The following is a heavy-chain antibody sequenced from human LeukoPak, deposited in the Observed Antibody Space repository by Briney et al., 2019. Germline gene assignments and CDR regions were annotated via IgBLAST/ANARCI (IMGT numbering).Heavy chain of an antibody. D-gene: IGHD6-13*01. CDR3: ARDILYSSSPTLRVDAFDI. V-gene: IGHV3-7*01. CDR1: GFTFSSYS. J-gene: IGHJ3*02. Sequence: GGSLRLSCAASGFTFSSYSMSWVRQAPGKGLEWVANIKQDGSEKYYVDSVKGRFTISRDNAKNSLYLQMNSLRAEDTAVYYCARDILYSSSPTLRVDAFDIWGQGTMVTVSS. CDR2: IKQDGSEK.